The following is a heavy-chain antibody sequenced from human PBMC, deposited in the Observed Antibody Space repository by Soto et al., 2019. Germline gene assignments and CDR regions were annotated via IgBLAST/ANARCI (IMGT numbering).Heavy chain of an antibody. J-gene: IGHJ6*03. CDR3: ARDKDRLQLGGNYYYKLDV. D-gene: IGHD1-26*01. Sequence: QVQLEQSGAEVKKPGSSVKVSCKASGGTFSNSAISGVRQAPGQGLEWLGGIMPIFRTPDYAQKFQGRVTITAEESTSIAYMMLSGLMSDATALYYCARDKDRLQLGGNYYYKLDVWGQGTTVTVSS. CDR1: GGTFSNSA. CDR2: IMPIFRTP. V-gene: IGHV1-69*12.